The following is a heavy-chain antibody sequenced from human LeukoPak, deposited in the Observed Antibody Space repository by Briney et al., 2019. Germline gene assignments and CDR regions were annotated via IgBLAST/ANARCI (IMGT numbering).Heavy chain of an antibody. V-gene: IGHV3-21*01. Sequence: GGSLRLFCAASGFTFSSYSMSWVRQAPGKGLEWVSSISSSSSYIYYADSVKGRFTISRDNAKNSLYLQMNSLRAEDTAVYYCARETAAAGNWFDPWGQGTLVTVSS. CDR2: ISSSSSYI. CDR3: ARETAAAGNWFDP. J-gene: IGHJ5*02. D-gene: IGHD6-13*01. CDR1: GFTFSSYS.